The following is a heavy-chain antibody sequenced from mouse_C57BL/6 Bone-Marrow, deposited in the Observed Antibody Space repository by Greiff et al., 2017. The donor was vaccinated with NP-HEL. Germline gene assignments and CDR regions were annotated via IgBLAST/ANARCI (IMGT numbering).Heavy chain of an antibody. V-gene: IGHV1-52*01. CDR1: GYTFTSYW. D-gene: IGHD1-1*01. J-gene: IGHJ2*01. Sequence: QVHVKQPGAELVRPGSSVKLSCKASGYTFTSYWMHWVKQRPIQGLEWIGNIDPSDSETHYNQKFKDKATLTVDKSSSTAYMQLSSLTSEDSAVYYCARWDLFFDYWGQGTTLTVSS. CDR3: ARWDLFFDY. CDR2: IDPSDSET.